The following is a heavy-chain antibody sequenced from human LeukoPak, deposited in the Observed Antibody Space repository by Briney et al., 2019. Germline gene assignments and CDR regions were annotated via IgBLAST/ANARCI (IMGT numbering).Heavy chain of an antibody. CDR2: MSGDTVTT. Sequence: GGSLRLSCAASGFPFSSYAMSWVRQAPGKGLEWVSTMSGDTVTTYYADSVKGRFTISRGNPRNTVFLQMDSLRAEDTAVYYCAREKWFITPEFFLHWGQGTLVTVSS. CDR3: AREKWFITPEFFLH. CDR1: GFPFSSYA. J-gene: IGHJ1*01. V-gene: IGHV3-23*01. D-gene: IGHD3-22*01.